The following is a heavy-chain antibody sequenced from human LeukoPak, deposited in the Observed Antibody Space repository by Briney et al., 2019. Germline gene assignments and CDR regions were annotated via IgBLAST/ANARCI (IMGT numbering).Heavy chain of an antibody. CDR3: VKSPGSGWPV. J-gene: IGHJ4*02. Sequence: GGSLRLSCAASGFTFSSFAMHWVRQAPGKGLEYLSAIYSDGSRTYYADSVKGRFTISRDNSKNTQYFEMSSLRVEDTAVYYCVKSPGSGWPVWGQGTLLTVSS. CDR1: GFTFSSFA. CDR2: IYSDGSRT. D-gene: IGHD6-19*01. V-gene: IGHV3-64D*06.